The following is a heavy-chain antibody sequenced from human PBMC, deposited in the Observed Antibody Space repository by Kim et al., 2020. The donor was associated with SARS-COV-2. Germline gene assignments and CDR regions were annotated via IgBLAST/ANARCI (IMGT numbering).Heavy chain of an antibody. J-gene: IGHJ4*02. CDR3: GKETSSGWDDVVY. V-gene: IGHV3-23*01. D-gene: IGHD6-19*01. Sequence: AAAVKGRLTTCRDNSKNTLYLQMNRLRAEDTAVYYCGKETSSGWDDVVYWGQGALVTVSS.